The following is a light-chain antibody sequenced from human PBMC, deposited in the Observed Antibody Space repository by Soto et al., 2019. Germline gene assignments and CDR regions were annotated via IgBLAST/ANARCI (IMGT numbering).Light chain of an antibody. CDR3: QYWDDYSWT. CDR2: KAS. V-gene: IGKV1-5*03. Sequence: DIQMTQSPSTLSASVGDRVTITCRASQSITDRLAWYQQKPGQAPKFLIYKASNLEGGVPSRFSGSGSGTEFTLTISSVQPDDFATYYCQYWDDYSWTFGQGTKVEIK. CDR1: QSITDR. J-gene: IGKJ1*01.